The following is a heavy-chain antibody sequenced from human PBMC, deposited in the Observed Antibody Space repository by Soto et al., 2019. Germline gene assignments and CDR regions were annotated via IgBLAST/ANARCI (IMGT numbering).Heavy chain of an antibody. D-gene: IGHD2-21*02. J-gene: IGHJ6*02. CDR1: DGSISTYY. Sequence: SETLSLTCTVSDGSISTYYWSWIRQPSGKELEWIGHVFTSGTTNYTPSLKGRVSMPLDTAKNQFSLNMRSVTAADTAVYYCARFHLYTEMTAPRSYYYYGMDVWGQGTTVTVSS. V-gene: IGHV4-4*07. CDR2: VFTSGTT. CDR3: ARFHLYTEMTAPRSYYYYGMDV.